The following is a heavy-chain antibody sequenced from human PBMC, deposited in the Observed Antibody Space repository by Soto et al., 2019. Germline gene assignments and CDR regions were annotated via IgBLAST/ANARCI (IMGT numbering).Heavy chain of an antibody. V-gene: IGHV3-30-3*01. CDR1: GFTFSSYA. D-gene: IGHD6-19*01. CDR3: ARGGQWLVSANDY. Sequence: QVQLVESGGGVVQPGRSLRLSCAASGFTFSSYAMHWVRQAPGKGLEWVAVISYDGSNKYYADSVKGRFTISRDNSKNTLYLQMNSLRAEDTAVYYYARGGQWLVSANDYWGQGTLVTVSS. CDR2: ISYDGSNK. J-gene: IGHJ4*02.